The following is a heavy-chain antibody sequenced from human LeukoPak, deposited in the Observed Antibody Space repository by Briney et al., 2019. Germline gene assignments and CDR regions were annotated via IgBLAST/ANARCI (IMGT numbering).Heavy chain of an antibody. J-gene: IGHJ4*02. D-gene: IGHD1-7*01. V-gene: IGHV4-34*01. CDR1: GESFVGRH. CDR2: ASHAGIT. Sequence: KTSETLSLTCAVFGESFVGRHWSWIRQTPGKGLEWLGEASHAGITNYNPSLKIRVSISVDTSKDQFSLTLTSVTAADTAVYYCARGRANWDYDFDYWGQGTPVTVSS. CDR3: ARGRANWDYDFDY.